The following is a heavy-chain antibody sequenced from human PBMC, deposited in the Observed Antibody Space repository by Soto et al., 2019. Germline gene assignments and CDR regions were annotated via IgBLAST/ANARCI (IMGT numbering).Heavy chain of an antibody. J-gene: IGHJ2*01. CDR1: GDSIGGYY. CDR3: ARESDFSGRYGVWYFDL. D-gene: IGHD6-19*01. Sequence: PSETLSLTCTVSGDSIGGYYWSWIRQPAGKRLEWIGRINFSGNTNINPSLESRLTISVDASRNQLYLRLNSLTAADTAVYFCARESDFSGRYGVWYFDLWGRGPMVTV. CDR2: INFSGNT. V-gene: IGHV4-4*07.